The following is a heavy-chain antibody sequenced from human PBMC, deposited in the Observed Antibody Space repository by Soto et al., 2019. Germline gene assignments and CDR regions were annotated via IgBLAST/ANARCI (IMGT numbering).Heavy chain of an antibody. V-gene: IGHV3-23*01. CDR1: GSTFSSYA. Sequence: GGSLRLSCAASGSTFSSYAMTWVRQAPGKGLEWVAAISGSGETTYYADSVKGRLTISRENSKNTLYLQMNSLRAEDTAVYYCAKDQGQWLVGFFDSWGQGTLVTVSS. J-gene: IGHJ4*02. D-gene: IGHD6-19*01. CDR2: ISGSGETT. CDR3: AKDQGQWLVGFFDS.